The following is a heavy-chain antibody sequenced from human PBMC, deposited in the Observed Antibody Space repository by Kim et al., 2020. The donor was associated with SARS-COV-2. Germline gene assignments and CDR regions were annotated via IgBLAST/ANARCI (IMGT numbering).Heavy chain of an antibody. CDR3: ARERVSGLQLVTGGLEWGFDP. J-gene: IGHJ5*02. CDR1: GGTFSSYA. D-gene: IGHD3-3*01. Sequence: SVKVSCKASGGTFSSYAISWVRQAPGQGLEWMGGIIPIFGTANYAQKFQGRVTITADESTSTAYMELSSLRSEDTAVYYCARERVSGLQLVTGGLEWGFDPWGQGTLVTVSS. CDR2: IIPIFGTA. V-gene: IGHV1-69*13.